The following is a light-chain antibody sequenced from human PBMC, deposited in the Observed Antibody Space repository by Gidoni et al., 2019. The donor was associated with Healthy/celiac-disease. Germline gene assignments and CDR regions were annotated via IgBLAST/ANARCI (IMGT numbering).Light chain of an antibody. CDR3: SSYTSSSTRV. V-gene: IGLV2-14*01. CDR1: SSDVGGYNY. Sequence: QSALTQPASVSGSPGPSITISCTGTSSDVGGYNYVSWYQQHPGKAPKLMIYEVSNRPSGVSNRFSGSKSGNTASLTISGPQAEDEADYYCSSYTSSSTRVFGTGTKVTVL. J-gene: IGLJ1*01. CDR2: EVS.